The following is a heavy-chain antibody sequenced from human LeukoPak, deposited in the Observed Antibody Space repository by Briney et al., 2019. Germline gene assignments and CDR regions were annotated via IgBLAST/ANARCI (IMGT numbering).Heavy chain of an antibody. CDR1: GYNFTYYW. CDR2: IYPDDSDT. V-gene: IGHV5-51*01. CDR3: ASAYCGGDCYHAFDI. D-gene: IGHD2-21*02. J-gene: IGHJ3*02. Sequence: GESLKISCKGSGYNFTYYWIGWVRQMPGKGLEWMGVIYPDDSDTRYSPSFQGQVTISADKSISTAYLQWSSLKASDTAMYYCASAYCGGDCYHAFDIWGQGTMVTVSS.